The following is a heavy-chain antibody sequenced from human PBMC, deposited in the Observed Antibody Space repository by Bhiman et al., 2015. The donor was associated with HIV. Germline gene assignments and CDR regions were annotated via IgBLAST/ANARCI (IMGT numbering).Heavy chain of an antibody. V-gene: IGHV3-21*01. CDR1: GFTFTSYS. J-gene: IGHJ5*02. D-gene: IGHD6-6*01. CDR2: ISSSSTYI. Sequence: EVQLVESGGGLVKPGGSLRLSCAASGFTFTSYSMNWVRQAPGKGLEWVSSISSSSTYIYYADSVKGRFTISRDNAKNSLYLQMNSLRAEDTAVYYCARGSSSSLSAERFDPVGPGNPGHRLL. CDR3: ARGSSSSLSAERFDP.